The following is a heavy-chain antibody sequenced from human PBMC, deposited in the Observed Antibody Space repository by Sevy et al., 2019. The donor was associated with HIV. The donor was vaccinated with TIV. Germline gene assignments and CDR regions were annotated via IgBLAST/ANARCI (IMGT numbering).Heavy chain of an antibody. Sequence: GESLKISCAASGFTFNNAWMSWVRQAPGRGLEWVSTLIGGGRRTYYADSVTGRFIISRDNSRNTLYLQMNSLRAEDTAIYYCAKRRVQSGLSGGGANYGMDVCGRGTTVTVSS. V-gene: IGHV3-23*01. J-gene: IGHJ6*02. CDR2: LIGGGRRT. D-gene: IGHD2-8*02. CDR3: AKRRVQSGLSGGGANYGMDV. CDR1: GFTFNNAW.